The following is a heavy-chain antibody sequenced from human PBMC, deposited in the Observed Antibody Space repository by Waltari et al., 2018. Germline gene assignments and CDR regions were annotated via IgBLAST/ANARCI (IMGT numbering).Heavy chain of an antibody. J-gene: IGHJ4*02. Sequence: EVQLLDSGGGLVQPGGSLRLSCAAAGMNLAFYAVSWVRQAPGKGPEWGSAISGPGDTYYADSVKGRFTISKDSSKNTLYLQMHNLIAEDTAVYYCAKEVAVAGTPYFDYWGQGTLVTVSS. CDR2: ISGPGDT. D-gene: IGHD6-19*01. CDR1: GMNLAFYA. V-gene: IGHV3-23*01. CDR3: AKEVAVAGTPYFDY.